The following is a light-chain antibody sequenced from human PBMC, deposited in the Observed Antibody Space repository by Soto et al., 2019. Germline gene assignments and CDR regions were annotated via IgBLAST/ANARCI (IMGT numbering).Light chain of an antibody. CDR2: DAS. CDR1: QGISSY. J-gene: IGKJ4*01. CDR3: QQRSDWPLT. Sequence: EIVLTQSPATLSLSPGERATLSCRASQGISSYLVWYQQRPGQAPRLLIYDASNRATGIPARFSGSGSGTGFTLTISSLEPEDFAVYYCQQRSDWPLTFGGGTKVDIK. V-gene: IGKV3-11*01.